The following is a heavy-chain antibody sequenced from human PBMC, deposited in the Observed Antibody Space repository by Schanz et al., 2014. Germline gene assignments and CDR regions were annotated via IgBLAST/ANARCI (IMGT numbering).Heavy chain of an antibody. Sequence: EVQLVESGGGLVKPGGSLRLSCAASGFTFSSYSMNWVRQAPGKGLEWVSSISSSSIYIYYADSVKGRFTISRDNAKNSLYLQMNSLRAEDTAVYYCARDKGGLIPFDYWGQGTLVAVSS. CDR3: ARDKGGLIPFDY. CDR2: ISSSSIYI. J-gene: IGHJ4*02. D-gene: IGHD2-15*01. CDR1: GFTFSSYS. V-gene: IGHV3-21*06.